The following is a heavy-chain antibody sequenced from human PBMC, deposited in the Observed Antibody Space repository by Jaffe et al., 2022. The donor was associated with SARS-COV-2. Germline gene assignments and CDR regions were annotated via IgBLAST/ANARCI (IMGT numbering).Heavy chain of an antibody. V-gene: IGHV1-69*01. CDR1: GGTFSSYA. D-gene: IGHD3-22*01. CDR2: IIPIFGTT. Sequence: QVNLMQSGAEVKKPGSSVKVSCKASGGTFSSYAISWVRQAPGQGLEWMGGIIPIFGTTNYAQKFQGRVTITADESTSTAYMELSSLRSEDTAVYYCARASLGDYYDSSGYSYYGLAVWGQGTTVTVSS. CDR3: ARASLGDYYDSSGYSYYGLAV. J-gene: IGHJ6*02.